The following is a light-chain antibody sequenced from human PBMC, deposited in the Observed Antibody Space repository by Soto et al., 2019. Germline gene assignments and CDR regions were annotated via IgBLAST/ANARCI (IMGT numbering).Light chain of an antibody. V-gene: IGLV1-44*01. J-gene: IGLJ2*01. Sequence: QSVLTQPPSASGTPGQRVTLSCSGSSSNVGRNTVTWYQQLPGTAPKILINSNNQRPSGVPDRFSGSKSGTSASLTISGLQAGDEADYYCSVCDERLTGFVVFGVGTKLIVL. CDR2: SNN. CDR3: SVCDERLTGFVV. CDR1: SSNVGRNT.